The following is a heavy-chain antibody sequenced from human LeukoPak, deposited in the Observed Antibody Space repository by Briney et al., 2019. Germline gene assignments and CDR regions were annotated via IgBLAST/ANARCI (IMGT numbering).Heavy chain of an antibody. CDR2: ISESGSDV. CDR1: GFTFSSYN. Sequence: GGSLRLSCAAAGFTFSSYNMNWVRQAPGKGPEWVSFISESGSDVYYRGSVRGRFTISRDNAKNLLYLQMDSLRVEDTAVYFCARDRPPDYWGQGTLVTVSS. J-gene: IGHJ4*02. CDR3: ARDRPPDY. V-gene: IGHV3-48*01.